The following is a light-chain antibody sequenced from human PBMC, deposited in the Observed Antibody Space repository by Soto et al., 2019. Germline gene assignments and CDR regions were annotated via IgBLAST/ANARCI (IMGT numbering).Light chain of an antibody. CDR2: GAS. Sequence: IVLTQSPGTLSLSPGERATLACRASQSVSSSSLAWYQQNPGQAPRLLIYGASSRATGMPARFSGIGSWTDFPLTISLLEPEDFAVSYCPQYGSSPPVYTFGQGTKLEIK. V-gene: IGKV3-20*01. J-gene: IGKJ2*01. CDR1: QSVSSSS. CDR3: PQYGSSPPVYT.